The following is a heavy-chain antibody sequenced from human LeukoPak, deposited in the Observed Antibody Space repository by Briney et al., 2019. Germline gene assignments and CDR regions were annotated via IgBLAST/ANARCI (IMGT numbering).Heavy chain of an antibody. CDR1: GYTFTIYY. CDR3: ARDMVEGIDYYDSPWQGGYYYYGMDV. V-gene: IGHV1-46*01. Sequence: GASVTVSFTASGYTFTIYYMHWVGQAPGQGRERVGMINPSGGSTSYTQKFQGRDTITRETATSTVSMELSSLRSEDTAVYYCARDMVEGIDYYDSPWQGGYYYYGMDVWGQGTTVTVSS. D-gene: IGHD3-22*01. CDR2: INPSGGST. J-gene: IGHJ6*02.